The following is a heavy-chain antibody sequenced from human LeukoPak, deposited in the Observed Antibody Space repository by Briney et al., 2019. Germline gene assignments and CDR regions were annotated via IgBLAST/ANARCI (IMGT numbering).Heavy chain of an antibody. CDR3: AKASAMIVVVSKHFDY. CDR1: GFTFGDYP. J-gene: IGHJ4*02. V-gene: IGHV3-23*01. D-gene: IGHD3-22*01. CDR2: ISGSGGST. Sequence: QGGESLKISCTVSGFTFGDYPMRWVRQAPGKGLEWVSAISGSGGSTYYADSVKGRFTISRDNSKNTLYLQMNSLRAEDTAVYYCAKASAMIVVVSKHFDYWGQGTLVTVSS.